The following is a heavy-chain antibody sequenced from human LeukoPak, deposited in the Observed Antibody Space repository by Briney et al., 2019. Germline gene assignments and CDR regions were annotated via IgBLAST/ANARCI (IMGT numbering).Heavy chain of an antibody. CDR1: GGTFSSYA. Sequence: SVKVSCKASGGTFSSYAISWVRQAPGQGLEWKGGIIPIFGTANYAQKFQGRVTITTDESTSTAYMELSSLRSEDTAVYYCARDDFDWLLGSGAFHIWGQGTMVTVSS. V-gene: IGHV1-69*05. CDR3: ARDDFDWLLGSGAFHI. J-gene: IGHJ3*02. CDR2: IIPIFGTA. D-gene: IGHD3-9*01.